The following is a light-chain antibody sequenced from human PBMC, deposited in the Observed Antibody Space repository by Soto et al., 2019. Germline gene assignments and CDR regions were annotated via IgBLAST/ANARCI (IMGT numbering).Light chain of an antibody. CDR3: QQYGSSPIT. Sequence: MVMTQSPDSLAVSLGERATSNCKSRLGLLSSFNNKNYLAWYQQKPGQAPSLLIYGASSRATGIPDRFSGSGSGTDFTLTISRLEPEDFAVYYCQQYGSSPITFGQGTRLETK. V-gene: IGKV3-20*01. J-gene: IGKJ5*01. CDR1: LGLLSSFNNKNY. CDR2: GAS.